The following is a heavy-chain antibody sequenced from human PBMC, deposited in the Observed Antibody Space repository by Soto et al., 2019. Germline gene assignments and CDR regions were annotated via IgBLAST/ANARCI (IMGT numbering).Heavy chain of an antibody. CDR1: GGTFTYYG. V-gene: IGHV1-69*01. Sequence: QVQLVQSGAEVKRPGSSVKLSCKASGGTFTYYGISWVQQAPGQGLEWMGGIIPIIGPATYAQKFQGRLTITADQSTSTAYMELSSLGSEDTALDYCARELGTTIAGPPRRETYGWLDPWGQGTLVTVSS. CDR2: IIPIIGPA. D-gene: IGHD3-22*01. J-gene: IGHJ5*02. CDR3: ARELGTTIAGPPRRETYGWLDP.